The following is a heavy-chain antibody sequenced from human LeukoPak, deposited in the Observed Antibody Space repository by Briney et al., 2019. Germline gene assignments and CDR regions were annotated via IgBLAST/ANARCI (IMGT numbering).Heavy chain of an antibody. J-gene: IGHJ4*02. CDR2: IYTSGST. D-gene: IGHD6-6*01. CDR3: ARDSYSSSTEFDY. CDR1: GGSISSGSYY. Sequence: PSQTLSLTCTVSGGSISSGSYYWSWIRQPAGKGLEWIGRIYTSGSTNYNPSLKSRVTISVDTSKNQFSLKLSSVTAADTAVYYCARDSYSSSTEFDYWGQGTLVTVSS. V-gene: IGHV4-61*02.